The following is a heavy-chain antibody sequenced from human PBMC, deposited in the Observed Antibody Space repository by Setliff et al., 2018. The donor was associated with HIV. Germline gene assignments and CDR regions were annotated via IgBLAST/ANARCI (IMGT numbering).Heavy chain of an antibody. CDR2: LYYGGNT. CDR3: ARLIHTGLLYFDF. V-gene: IGHV4-38-2*02. D-gene: IGHD2-8*02. Sequence: SETLSLTCSVSPYSISSGYYWGWLRQPPGKGLEWIGCLYYGGNTYYNPSVESRVTMSLDTSRDQFSLSLRSVTAADTAVYFCARLIHTGLLYFDFWGLGTLVTVSS. CDR1: PYSISSGYY. J-gene: IGHJ4*02.